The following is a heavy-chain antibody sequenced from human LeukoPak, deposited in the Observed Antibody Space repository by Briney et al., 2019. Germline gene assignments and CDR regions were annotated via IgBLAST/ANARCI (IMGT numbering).Heavy chain of an antibody. V-gene: IGHV1-3*01. Sequence: GASVKVSCKASGYTFTSYAMHWVRQAPGQRLEWMGWINAGNGNTKYSQKFQGRVTMTRNTSISTAYMELSSLRSEDAAVYYCARPRLGGQNGRFDYWGQGTLVTVSS. CDR1: GYTFTSYA. D-gene: IGHD2-15*01. CDR3: ARPRLGGQNGRFDY. J-gene: IGHJ4*02. CDR2: INAGNGNT.